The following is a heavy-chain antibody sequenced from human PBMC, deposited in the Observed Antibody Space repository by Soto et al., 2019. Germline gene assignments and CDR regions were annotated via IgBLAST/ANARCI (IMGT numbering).Heavy chain of an antibody. J-gene: IGHJ3*02. CDR1: GGSISSGGYS. CDR2: IYHSGST. CDR3: ARTTVTTASMSGAFDI. D-gene: IGHD4-17*01. V-gene: IGHV4-30-2*01. Sequence: QLQLQESGSGLVKPSQTLSLTCAVSGGSISSGGYSWSWIRQPPGKGLEWIGYIYHSGSTYYNPSLKSRVTISVDRSKNQFSLKLSSVTAADTAVYHCARTTVTTASMSGAFDIWGQGTMVTVSS.